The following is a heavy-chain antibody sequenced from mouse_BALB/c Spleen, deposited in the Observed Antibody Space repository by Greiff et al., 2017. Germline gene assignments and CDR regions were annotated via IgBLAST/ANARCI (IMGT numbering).Heavy chain of an antibody. J-gene: IGHJ4*01. CDR2: IYPGDGDT. CDR3: ARDGYYAMDY. V-gene: IGHV1-87*01. Sequence: GQLQQSGAELARPGASVKLSCKASGYTFTSYWMQWVKQRPGQGLEWIGAIYPGDGDTRYTQKFKGKATLTADKSSSTAYMQLSSLASEDSAVYYCARDGYYAMDYWGQGTSVTVSS. CDR1: GYTFTSYW. D-gene: IGHD2-3*01.